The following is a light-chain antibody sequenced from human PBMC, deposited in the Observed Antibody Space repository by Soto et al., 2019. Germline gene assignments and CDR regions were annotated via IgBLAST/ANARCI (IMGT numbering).Light chain of an antibody. Sequence: QSVLTQPASVSGSPGQSITISCTGTSSDVGAYYSVSWYQHHPGKAPKLIIYGVTNRPSGVSNRFSGSKSGNTASLTISGLQAEDEADYYCCSYTRTSNHYFFGSGTKVTV. CDR1: SSDVGAYYS. J-gene: IGLJ1*01. CDR3: CSYTRTSNHYF. CDR2: GVT. V-gene: IGLV2-14*01.